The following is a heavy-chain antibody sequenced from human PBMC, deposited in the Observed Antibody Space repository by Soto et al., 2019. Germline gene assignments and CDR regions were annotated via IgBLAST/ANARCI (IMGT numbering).Heavy chain of an antibody. Sequence: GESLKISCKGSGCSFAGYWITWVRQKPGKGLEWMGRIDPSDSQTYYSPSFRGHVTISVTKSITTVFLQWSSLRASDTAMYYCARQIYESDTGPNCQYCFHSCGPGTTAIV. D-gene: IGHD5-18*01. CDR3: ARQIYESDTGPNCQYCFHS. V-gene: IGHV5-10-1*01. CDR1: GCSFAGYW. CDR2: IDPSDSQT. J-gene: IGHJ4*02.